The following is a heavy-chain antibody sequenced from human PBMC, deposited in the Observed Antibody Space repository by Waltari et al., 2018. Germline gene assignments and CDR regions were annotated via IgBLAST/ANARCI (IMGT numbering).Heavy chain of an antibody. CDR2: IYYSGST. CDR3: ARHPRLWFGELLYYFDY. V-gene: IGHV4-39*01. J-gene: IGHJ4*02. CDR1: GGSNSSSSYD. D-gene: IGHD3-10*01. Sequence: LKLQESGPGVVKRSETLSLTCTVSGGSNSSSSYDWGWNRQPPGKVLELIGCIYYSGSTYYIPSLKSRVTISVDTSKNPFSLKLSSVTAADTAVYYCARHPRLWFGELLYYFDYWGQGTLVTVSS.